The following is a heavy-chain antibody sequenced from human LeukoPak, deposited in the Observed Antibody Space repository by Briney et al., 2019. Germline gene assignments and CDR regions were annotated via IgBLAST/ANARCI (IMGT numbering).Heavy chain of an antibody. CDR2: IYDSGST. CDR1: GGSIRSSYYY. D-gene: IGHD3-10*01. CDR3: ARKENVYYYFDY. V-gene: IGHV4-39*01. Sequence: KSSETLSLTCTVSGGSIRSSYYYWGWIRQPPGKGLEWIGSIYDSGSTYYNPSLKSRVTISVDTSKNQFSLKLNSVTAADTAVYYCARKENVYYYFDYWGQGTLVTVSS. J-gene: IGHJ4*02.